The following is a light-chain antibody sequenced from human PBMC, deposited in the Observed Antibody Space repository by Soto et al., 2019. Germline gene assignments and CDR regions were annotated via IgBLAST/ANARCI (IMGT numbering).Light chain of an antibody. CDR1: QSFTSG. Sequence: DIQMTQSPATLSASVGDRVTITCRASQSFTSGLAWYQQKPGEVPKLLIYKASVLESGVPSRFSGSGSGTEFTLTISRLQPEDVATYYCQHWSFGQGTKVDIK. CDR3: QHWS. J-gene: IGKJ1*01. CDR2: KAS. V-gene: IGKV1-5*03.